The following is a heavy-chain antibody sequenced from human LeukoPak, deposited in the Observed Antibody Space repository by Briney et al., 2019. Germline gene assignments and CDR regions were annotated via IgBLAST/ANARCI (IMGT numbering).Heavy chain of an antibody. CDR3: AKGGYGIQLWWAFDI. D-gene: IGHD5-18*01. V-gene: IGHV3-30*18. CDR1: GLTFSSSG. Sequence: GGSLRLSCAASGLTFSSSGMHWVRQAPGKGLEWVAVISYDGSNKCYADSVKGRFTISRDSSKNTLYLQMNSLRPEDTAIYYCAKGGYGIQLWWAFDIWGQGTMVTVSS. J-gene: IGHJ3*02. CDR2: ISYDGSNK.